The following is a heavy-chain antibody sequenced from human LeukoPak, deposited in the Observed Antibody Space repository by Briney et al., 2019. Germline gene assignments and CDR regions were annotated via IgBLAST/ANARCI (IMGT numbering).Heavy chain of an antibody. CDR3: AKDLGGRWYFDY. D-gene: IGHD3-16*01. J-gene: IGHJ4*02. Sequence: PGGSLRLSCAASGFTFSSYAMSWVRQAPGKGLEWVSAISGSGGSTYYADSVKGRFTISRDNSKSTLYLQMNSLRAEDTAVYYCAKDLGGRWYFDYWGQGTLVTVSS. CDR2: ISGSGGST. CDR1: GFTFSSYA. V-gene: IGHV3-23*01.